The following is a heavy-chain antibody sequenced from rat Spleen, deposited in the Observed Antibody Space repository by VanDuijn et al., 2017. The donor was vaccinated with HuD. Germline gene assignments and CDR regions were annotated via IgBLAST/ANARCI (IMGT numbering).Heavy chain of an antibody. V-gene: IGHV2-30*01. J-gene: IGHJ2*01. CDR3: ARGWDDYYFDF. CDR2: IWAARGAT. CDR1: GFSMISYT. D-gene: IGHD4-6*01. Sequence: QVQLRESGPGLVQPSQTLSLTCTVSGFSMISYTVHWIRQSRGRGLEWMGVIWAARGATEYNSSLKSRLTNTRDTSKSQVFLKLNSLQTTDTATYFCARGWDDYYFDFWGQGVMVTVSS.